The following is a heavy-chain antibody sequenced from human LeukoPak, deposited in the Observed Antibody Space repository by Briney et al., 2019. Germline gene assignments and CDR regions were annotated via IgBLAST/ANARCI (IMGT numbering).Heavy chain of an antibody. CDR1: GFTFSSYW. J-gene: IGHJ4*02. CDR2: INSDGSST. CDR3: ARQPDWLFPFDY. V-gene: IGHV3-74*01. D-gene: IGHD3-9*01. Sequence: GGSLRLSCAASGFTFSSYWMHWVRQAPGKGLVWVSRINSDGSSTSYADSVKGRFTISRDNAKNTLYLQMNSLRAEDTAVYYCARQPDWLFPFDYWGQGTLVTVSS.